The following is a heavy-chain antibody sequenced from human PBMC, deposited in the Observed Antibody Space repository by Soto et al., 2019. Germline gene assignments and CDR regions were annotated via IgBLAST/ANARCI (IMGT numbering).Heavy chain of an antibody. J-gene: IGHJ4*02. Sequence: EVQLVESGGGLVQPGRTLRLSCAASGFTFDDYAMHWVRQAPGKCLEWVSGISWNSGSIGYADSVKGRFTISRDNAKNSQYLQMNSLRAEDTALYYCAKDTRGGSYSHPFDYWRQGTLVTVSS. CDR2: ISWNSGSI. CDR3: AKDTRGGSYSHPFDY. V-gene: IGHV3-9*01. D-gene: IGHD1-26*01. CDR1: GFTFDDYA.